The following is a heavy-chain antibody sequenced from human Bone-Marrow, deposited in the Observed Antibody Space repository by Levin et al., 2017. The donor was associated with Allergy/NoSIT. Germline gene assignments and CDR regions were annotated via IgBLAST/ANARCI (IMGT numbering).Heavy chain of an antibody. CDR2: INSDGSRT. D-gene: IGHD2-2*01. Sequence: GGSLRLSCAASGFTFGNYWMHWVRQAPGEGLVWVSHINSDGSRTNYADSVRGQFTFSRDNAKNTMYLEMNSLRAEDTALYYCARGGCSSTSCLDSWGQGTLVTVSS. CDR3: ARGGCSSTSCLDS. V-gene: IGHV3-74*01. CDR1: GFTFGNYW. J-gene: IGHJ4*02.